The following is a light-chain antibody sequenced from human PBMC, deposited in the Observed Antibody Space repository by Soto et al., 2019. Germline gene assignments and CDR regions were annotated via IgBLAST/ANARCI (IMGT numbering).Light chain of an antibody. CDR2: AAS. V-gene: IGKV1-39*01. CDR1: QSISSY. CDR3: PQRLT. Sequence: DIQMTQSPSSRSASVGVRVTITCRASQSISSYLNWYKKKPGKAPKLLILAASNLHSGVPSRFSRSGSGTDFPLPIGSIQPEDFATYYWPQRLTFGQGTKVDIK. J-gene: IGKJ1*01.